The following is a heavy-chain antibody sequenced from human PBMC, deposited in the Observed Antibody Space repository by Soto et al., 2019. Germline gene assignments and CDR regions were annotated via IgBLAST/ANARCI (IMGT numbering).Heavy chain of an antibody. Sequence: QVQLQQWGAGLLKPSETLSLTCAVYGGSFSGYYWSWIRQPPGKGLEWIGEINHSGSTNYNPSLKSRVNISVEPSKNQFALKLSSVTAADTAVDYCARGGRYFDWLPKYFDYWGQGTLVTVSS. CDR3: ARGGRYFDWLPKYFDY. CDR2: INHSGST. J-gene: IGHJ4*02. D-gene: IGHD3-9*01. CDR1: GGSFSGYY. V-gene: IGHV4-34*01.